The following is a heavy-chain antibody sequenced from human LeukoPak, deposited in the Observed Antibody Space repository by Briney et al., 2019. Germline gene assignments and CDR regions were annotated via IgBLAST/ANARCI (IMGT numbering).Heavy chain of an antibody. Sequence: ASVKVSCKASRYSPTAYYMHWVRQAPGQGLEWMGWINPNSGGTNYAQKFQGRVTMTSDTSIPTAYMEMSRLRSDGTALYYCARSPHILTGENFDYWGEGALVTVSS. CDR2: INPNSGGT. CDR3: ARSPHILTGENFDY. J-gene: IGHJ4*02. CDR1: RYSPTAYY. D-gene: IGHD3-9*01. V-gene: IGHV1-2*02.